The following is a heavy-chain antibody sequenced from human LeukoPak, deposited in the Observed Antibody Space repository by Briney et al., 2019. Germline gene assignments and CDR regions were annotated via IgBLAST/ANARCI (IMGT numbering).Heavy chain of an antibody. D-gene: IGHD1-20*01. V-gene: IGHV3-48*04. CDR1: GFTFSSYS. CDR3: ARDREFITGTYYYYNMDV. J-gene: IGHJ6*03. Sequence: GGSLRLSCAASGFTFSSYSMNWVRQAPGKGLEWVSYISSSSSTIYYADSVKGRFTISRDNARNSLYLQMNSLRAEDTAVYYCARDREFITGTYYYYNMDVWGKGTTVTVSS. CDR2: ISSSSSTI.